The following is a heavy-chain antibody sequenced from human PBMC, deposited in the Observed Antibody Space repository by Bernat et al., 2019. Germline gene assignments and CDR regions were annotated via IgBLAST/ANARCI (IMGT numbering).Heavy chain of an antibody. CDR3: AKALRSTVTSVYY. CDR1: GFTFSSYG. CDR2: ISYVGRNK. J-gene: IGHJ4*02. D-gene: IGHD4-11*01. Sequence: VQLVESGGGVVQPGRSLRLSCAASGFTFSSYGMHWVRQAPGKGLEWVAVISYVGRNKYYADSVKGRFTISRDNSKNTLYLQMNSLRAEDTAVYYCAKALRSTVTSVYYWSQGTLVTVSS. V-gene: IGHV3-30*18.